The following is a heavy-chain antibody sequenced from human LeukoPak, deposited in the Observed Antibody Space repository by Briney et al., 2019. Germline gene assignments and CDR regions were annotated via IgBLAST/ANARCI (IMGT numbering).Heavy chain of an antibody. J-gene: IGHJ4*02. CDR3: ARRFCSGGSCYWGHFDS. V-gene: IGHV3-23*01. D-gene: IGHD2-15*01. Sequence: QTGGSLRLSCAASGFTFSTYDMGWVRQAPGRGLEWVSLVSGSGTITDYADSVKGRFTISRDNSMSTLYLQMKSLRVEDAAVYYCARRFCSGGSCYWGHFDSWGQGTLVTVSP. CDR1: GFTFSTYD. CDR2: VSGSGTIT.